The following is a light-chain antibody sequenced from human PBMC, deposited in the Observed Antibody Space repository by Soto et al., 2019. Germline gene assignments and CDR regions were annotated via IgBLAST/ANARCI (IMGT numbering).Light chain of an antibody. CDR2: RNN. V-gene: IGLV1-47*01. CDR1: SSNIGRDA. J-gene: IGLJ2*01. Sequence: QSVLTQPPSASGTPGQRVTISCSGGSSNIGRDAVNWYQHFPGTAPKVLIYRNNQRPSGVPDRFSGSKSGTSASLAISGRRSEDEADYYCAAWDDSLSAYVVFGGGTKLTVL. CDR3: AAWDDSLSAYVV.